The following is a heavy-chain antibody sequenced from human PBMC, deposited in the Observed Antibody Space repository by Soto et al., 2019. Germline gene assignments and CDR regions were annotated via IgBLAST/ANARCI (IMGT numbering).Heavy chain of an antibody. CDR3: GRQVGATGSYSYAV. CDR2: VYDSGST. D-gene: IGHD1-26*01. Sequence: SETLSLTCTVTGASVINDYWNWIRQPPGKGLEWIGFVYDSGSTSYNSSLKSRLTISVDTSKNQFSLKLSSVTAADTAVYYCGRQVGATGSYSYAVWGQGTMVTVSS. J-gene: IGHJ3*01. CDR1: GASVINDY. V-gene: IGHV4-59*02.